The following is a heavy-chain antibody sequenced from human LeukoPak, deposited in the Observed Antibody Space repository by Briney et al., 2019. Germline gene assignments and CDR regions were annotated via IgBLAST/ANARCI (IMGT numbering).Heavy chain of an antibody. CDR3: TTSPVPGIDY. D-gene: IGHD4-17*01. CDR2: IKSKTHGGTT. J-gene: IGHJ4*02. V-gene: IGHV3-15*01. CDR1: GFTFTSAW. Sequence: PGGSLRLSCAASGFTFTSAWMTWVRQAPGKGLEWVGRIKSKTHGGTTDYAAPVNGRFTISRDDSKNTVLLQMNNLKTEDTAVYYCTTSPVPGIDYWGQGTLVTVSS.